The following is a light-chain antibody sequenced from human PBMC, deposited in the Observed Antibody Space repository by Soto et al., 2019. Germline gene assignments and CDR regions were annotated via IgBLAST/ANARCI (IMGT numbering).Light chain of an antibody. Sequence: EIVLTQSPGSLSLSPGERATVSCRASQSVSSTYLAWYQQRPGQAPRLLIYGASSRATGIPDRFSGSGSGTDFTLTISRLEPEDLAVYYCQQYGSSPQTFGQGTKVEIK. J-gene: IGKJ1*01. CDR3: QQYGSSPQT. V-gene: IGKV3-20*01. CDR1: QSVSSTY. CDR2: GAS.